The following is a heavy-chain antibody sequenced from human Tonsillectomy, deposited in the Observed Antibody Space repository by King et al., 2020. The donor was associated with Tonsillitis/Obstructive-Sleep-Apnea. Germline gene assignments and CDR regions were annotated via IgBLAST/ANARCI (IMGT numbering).Heavy chain of an antibody. CDR3: AKDLIRAASGSPGDAFDM. Sequence: VQLVESGGGLVQPGRSLRLSCAASGFTFDDYAMYWVRQAPGKGLEWVSGISWNSGSLVYADSVKGRFTISRDNAKNSLYLQMNSLRAEDTALYYCAKDLIRAASGSPGDAFDMWGRGRMVTGCS. V-gene: IGHV3-9*01. CDR2: ISWNSGSL. J-gene: IGHJ3*02. CDR1: GFTFDDYA. D-gene: IGHD6-13*01.